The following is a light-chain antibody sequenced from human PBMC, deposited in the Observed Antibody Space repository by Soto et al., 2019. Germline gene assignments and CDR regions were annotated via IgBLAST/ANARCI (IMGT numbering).Light chain of an antibody. J-gene: IGLJ1*01. Sequence: QSVLTQSASVSGSPGQSITISCTGTSNDIGNYNYVSWYQQHPGKAPKVMIYEVSNRPSGISNRFSGSKSGNTASLTISGLQAEDEADYYCTSYTTISTLYVFGSGTKVTVL. CDR3: TSYTTISTLYV. V-gene: IGLV2-14*01. CDR1: SNDIGNYNY. CDR2: EVS.